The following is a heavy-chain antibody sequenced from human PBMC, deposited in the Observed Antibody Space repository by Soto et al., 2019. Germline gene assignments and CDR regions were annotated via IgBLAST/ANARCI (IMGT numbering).Heavy chain of an antibody. Sequence: QVQLVQSGAEVKKPGSSVKVSCKASGGTFSSYAISWVRQAPGQGLEWMGGIIPIFGTANYAQKFQGRVTITADKSTSTAYMELRSLRSEDTAVYYCARGENDYVWGSYRPAYYYYGMDVWGQGTTVTVSS. V-gene: IGHV1-69*06. J-gene: IGHJ6*02. D-gene: IGHD3-16*02. CDR2: IIPIFGTA. CDR3: ARGENDYVWGSYRPAYYYYGMDV. CDR1: GGTFSSYA.